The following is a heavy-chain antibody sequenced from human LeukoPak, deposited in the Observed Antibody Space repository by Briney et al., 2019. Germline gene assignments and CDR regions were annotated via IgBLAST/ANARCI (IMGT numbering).Heavy chain of an antibody. Sequence: PSETLSLTCTVSDDSITIYYWTWIRQPPGKGLEWIGYIDHTGSTNYNPSLNSRVTISRDTSKNQFSLKLSSVTAADTAAYYCAKIWFGELLGIVDYWGQGTLVTVSS. CDR3: AKIWFGELLGIVDY. V-gene: IGHV4-59*12. J-gene: IGHJ4*02. CDR1: DDSITIYY. D-gene: IGHD3-10*01. CDR2: IDHTGST.